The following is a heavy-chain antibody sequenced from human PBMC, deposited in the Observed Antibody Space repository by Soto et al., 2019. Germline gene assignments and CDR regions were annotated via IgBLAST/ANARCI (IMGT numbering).Heavy chain of an antibody. V-gene: IGHV4-31*03. Sequence: QVPLQESGPGLVKPSQTLSLTCTVSGGSISSGGYYWSWIRQHPGKGLEWIGYIYYSGSTYYNPSLKSRVTISVDTSKNQFSLKLNSVTAADTAVYYCARSSTSANYFDYWGQGTLVTVSS. CDR2: IYYSGST. D-gene: IGHD2-2*01. CDR1: GGSISSGGYY. J-gene: IGHJ4*02. CDR3: ARSSTSANYFDY.